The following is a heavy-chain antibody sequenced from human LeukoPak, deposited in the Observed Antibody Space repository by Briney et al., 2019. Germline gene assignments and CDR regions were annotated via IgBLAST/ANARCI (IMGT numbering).Heavy chain of an antibody. J-gene: IGHJ4*02. CDR3: ARDNRWGLRYFDY. D-gene: IGHD2-21*01. CDR2: ISSNGGST. Sequence: PGGSLRLSCAASGFTFDDYDMSWVRQVPGKGLEWVSEISSNGGSTNYADSVKGRFTMSRDNAKNSLYLQMNSLGAEDTALYYCARDNRWGLRYFDYWGQGALVTVSS. V-gene: IGHV3-20*04. CDR1: GFTFDDYD.